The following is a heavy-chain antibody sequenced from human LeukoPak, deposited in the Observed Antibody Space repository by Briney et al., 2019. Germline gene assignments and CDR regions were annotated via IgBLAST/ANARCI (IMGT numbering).Heavy chain of an antibody. CDR3: ARDLLDYYGSGSPHNWFDP. CDR2: IYTSGST. Sequence: SETLSLTCTVSVGSISSGSYYWGWIRQPAGKGLEWIGRIYTSGSTNYNPSLKSRVTISVDTSKNQFSLKLSSVTAADTAVYYCARDLLDYYGSGSPHNWFDPWGQGTLVTVSS. CDR1: VGSISSGSYY. V-gene: IGHV4-61*02. J-gene: IGHJ5*02. D-gene: IGHD3-10*01.